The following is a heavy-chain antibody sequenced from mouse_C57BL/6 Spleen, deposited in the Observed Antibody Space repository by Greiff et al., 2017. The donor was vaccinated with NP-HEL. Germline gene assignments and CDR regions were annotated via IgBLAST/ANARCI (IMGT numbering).Heavy chain of an antibody. CDR1: GFTFNTYA. CDR2: IRSKSSNYAT. J-gene: IGHJ1*03. Sequence: EVQLVESGGGLVQPKGSLKLSCAASGFTFNTYAMHWVRQAPGKGLEWVARIRSKSSNYATYYADSVKVRFTISRDDSQSMLYLQMNNLKTEDTAMYYCVRDLRGTWYFDVWGTGTTVTVSS. CDR3: VRDLRGTWYFDV. D-gene: IGHD3-3*01. V-gene: IGHV10-3*01.